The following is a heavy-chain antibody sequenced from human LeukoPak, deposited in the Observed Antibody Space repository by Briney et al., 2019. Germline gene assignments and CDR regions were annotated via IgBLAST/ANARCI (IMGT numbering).Heavy chain of an antibody. CDR3: ARVKYGYYFDY. D-gene: IGHD2-2*01. V-gene: IGHV1-8*01. CDR2: MNPNSGNT. J-gene: IGHJ4*02. Sequence: GASVKVSCKASGYTFTSYDINWVRQATGQGLEWMGWMNPNSGNTGYAQKFQGRVTMTRNTSISTAYMELSSVTAADTAVYYCARVKYGYYFDYWGQGTLVTVSS. CDR1: GYTFTSYD.